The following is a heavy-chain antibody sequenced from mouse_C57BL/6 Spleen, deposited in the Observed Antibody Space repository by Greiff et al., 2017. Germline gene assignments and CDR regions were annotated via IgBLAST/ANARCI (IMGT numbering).Heavy chain of an antibody. Sequence: EVQLQQSGTVLARPGASVKMSCKTSGYTFTSYWMHWVKQRPGQGLEWIGAIYPGNSDTSYNQKFKGKAKLTAVTSASTAYMELSSLTNEDSAVYDCARGVTTVVGYAMDYWGQGTSVTVSS. D-gene: IGHD1-1*01. CDR2: IYPGNSDT. CDR1: GYTFTSYW. V-gene: IGHV1-5*01. J-gene: IGHJ4*01. CDR3: ARGVTTVVGYAMDY.